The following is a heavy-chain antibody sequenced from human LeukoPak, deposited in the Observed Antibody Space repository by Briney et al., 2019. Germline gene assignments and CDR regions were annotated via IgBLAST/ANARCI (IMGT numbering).Heavy chain of an antibody. CDR2: ISYDGSNK. D-gene: IGHD1-26*01. J-gene: IGHJ4*02. CDR1: GFTFSSYA. V-gene: IGHV3-30-3*02. CDR3: AKKVGAPPLTPGGYYFDY. Sequence: GGSLRLSCAVSGFTFSSYAMHWVRQAPGKGLEWVAVISYDGSNKYYADSVKGRFTISRDNSKNTLYLQMNSLRAEDTAVYYCAKKVGAPPLTPGGYYFDYWGQGTLVTVSS.